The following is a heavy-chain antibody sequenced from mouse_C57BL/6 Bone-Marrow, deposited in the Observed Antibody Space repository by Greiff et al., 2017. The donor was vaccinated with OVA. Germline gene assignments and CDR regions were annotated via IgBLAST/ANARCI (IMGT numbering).Heavy chain of an antibody. D-gene: IGHD1-1*01. CDR1: GYTFTSYW. Sequence: VKLQQPGAELVMPGASVKLSCKASGYTFTSYWMHWVKQRPGQGLEWIGEIDPSDSYTNYNQKFKGKSTLTVDKSSSTAYMQLSSLTSEDSAVYYCGRGYYGSSYYFDYWGQGTTLTVSA. J-gene: IGHJ2*01. V-gene: IGHV1-69*01. CDR3: GRGYYGSSYYFDY. CDR2: IDPSDSYT.